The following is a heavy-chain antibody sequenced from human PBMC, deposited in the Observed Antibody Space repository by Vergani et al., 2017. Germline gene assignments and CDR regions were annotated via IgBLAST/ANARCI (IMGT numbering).Heavy chain of an antibody. V-gene: IGHV1-69*08. CDR1: GGTFSSYT. CDR2: IIPILGIA. D-gene: IGHD3-9*01. Sequence: QVQLVQSGAEVKKPGSSVKVSCKASGGTFSSYTISWVRQASGQGLEWMGRIIPILGIANYAQKFQGRVTITADKSTSTAYMELSSLRSEDTAVYYCAREYYDILTGYYKGLDYWGQGTLVTVSS. J-gene: IGHJ4*02. CDR3: AREYYDILTGYYKGLDY.